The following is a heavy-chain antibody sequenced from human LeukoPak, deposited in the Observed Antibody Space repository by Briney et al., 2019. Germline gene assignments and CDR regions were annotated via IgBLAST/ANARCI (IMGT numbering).Heavy chain of an antibody. CDR1: GGSISPNSYY. D-gene: IGHD2/OR15-2a*01. V-gene: IGHV4-39*01. CDR3: ARHVRTGRFFTYYFGL. CDR2: IHQSGNP. J-gene: IGHJ5*02. Sequence: PSETLSLTCSVSGGSISPNSYYWGWVRLPPGKGLEWIGSIHQSGNPYYSPSLKSRVTISVHTSRHSFSLKLTSVTAADTAVYYCARHVRTGRFFTYYFGLWGQGTLVTVSS.